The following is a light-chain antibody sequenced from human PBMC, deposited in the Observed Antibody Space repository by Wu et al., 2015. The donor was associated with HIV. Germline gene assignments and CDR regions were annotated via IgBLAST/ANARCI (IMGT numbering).Light chain of an antibody. CDR3: QQLNSYPLT. V-gene: IGKV1-9*01. CDR2: AAS. Sequence: DIQMTQSPSSLSASVGDRVTITCRASQGISHFLGWYQQKPGKAPKLLIYAASTLQSGVPSRFSGSGSGTEFTLTISSLQPDDFATYYCQQLNSYPLTFGGGTQGGDQT. J-gene: IGKJ4*01. CDR1: QGISHF.